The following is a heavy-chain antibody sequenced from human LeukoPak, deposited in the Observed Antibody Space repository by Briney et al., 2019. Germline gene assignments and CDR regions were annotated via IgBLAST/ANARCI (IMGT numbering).Heavy chain of an antibody. CDR2: ISWNSGSI. CDR3: AEDAGFGAVAYYFDY. V-gene: IGHV3-9*03. J-gene: IGHJ4*02. CDR1: GFTFDDYA. D-gene: IGHD3-10*01. Sequence: QTGGSLRLSCAASGFTFDDYAMHWVRHAPGKGLEWVSGISWNSGSIGYADSVKGRFTISRDNAKNSLYLQMNSLRAEDMALYYCAEDAGFGAVAYYFDYWGQGTLVTVSS.